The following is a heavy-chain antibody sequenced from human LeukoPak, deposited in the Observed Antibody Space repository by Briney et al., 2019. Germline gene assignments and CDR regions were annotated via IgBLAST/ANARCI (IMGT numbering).Heavy chain of an antibody. CDR3: AGPYDYGDLSY. CDR2: IDYDGTGM. V-gene: IGHV3-7*03. CDR1: GFTFSSYW. Sequence: GGSLRLSCAASGFTFSSYWMSWVRQAPGKGLEWVSYIDYDGTGMSYADSVKGRFTISRDNAKKTLYLEMRSLTVEDSAVYYCAGPYDYGDLSYWGQGSLVSVSS. J-gene: IGHJ4*02. D-gene: IGHD4-17*01.